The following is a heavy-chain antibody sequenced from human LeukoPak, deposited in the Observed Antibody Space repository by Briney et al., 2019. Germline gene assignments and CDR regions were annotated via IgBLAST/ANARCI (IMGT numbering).Heavy chain of an antibody. CDR1: GGSFSGYY. D-gene: IGHD3-22*01. J-gene: IGHJ4*02. V-gene: IGHV4-34*01. CDR2: INHSGST. Sequence: PSETLSLTCAVYGGSFSGYYWSWIRQPPGKGLEWIGEINHSGSTNYNPSLKSRVTISVDTSKNQFSLKLSSVTAADTAVYYCARDRHYYDSSGYYYDYWGQGTLVTVSS. CDR3: ARDRHYYDSSGYYYDY.